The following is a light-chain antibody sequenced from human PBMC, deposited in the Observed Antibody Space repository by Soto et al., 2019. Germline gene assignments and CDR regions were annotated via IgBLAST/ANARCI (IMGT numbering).Light chain of an antibody. V-gene: IGLV1-40*01. CDR1: SSNIGAGYD. CDR3: QSYDSSLSLYV. Sequence: QSALTQPPSVSGAPGQRVTISCTGSSSNIGAGYDVHWYQQLPGTAPKLLIYDNSNRPSGVPDRFSGSKSGTSASLAITGLQADDEADYYCQSYDSSLSLYVFGTGTKVTVL. CDR2: DNS. J-gene: IGLJ1*01.